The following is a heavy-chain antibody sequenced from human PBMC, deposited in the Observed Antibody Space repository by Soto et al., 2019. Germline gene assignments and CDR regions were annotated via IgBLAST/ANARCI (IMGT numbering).Heavy chain of an antibody. V-gene: IGHV4-4*07. CDR2: IYSNGRT. Sequence: SETLSPTCNASGGSISNNYWTWNRQPAGKGLEWIGRIYSNGRTNFNPTLKSRISMSIDTSKNQFSLKLTSVTAADTAVYYCARSYRDSYEHWGQGTLVTVSS. J-gene: IGHJ1*01. CDR3: ARSYRDSYEH. CDR1: GGSISNNY. D-gene: IGHD4-17*01.